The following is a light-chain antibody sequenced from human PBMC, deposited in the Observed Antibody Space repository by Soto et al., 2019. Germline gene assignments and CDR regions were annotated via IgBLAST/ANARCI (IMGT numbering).Light chain of an antibody. J-gene: IGKJ4*01. V-gene: IGKV1-39*01. CDR1: QNIGKF. Sequence: DIRMTQSPPSLSASVGGSITVTXRPSQNIGKFLNWYQQRPGKPPTXXIHATSTLQSGVSSRFSGSGSDTEFTLTITSLQPEDFATYFCQQSLSSPLTFGGGTKVDIK. CDR3: QQSLSSPLT. CDR2: ATS.